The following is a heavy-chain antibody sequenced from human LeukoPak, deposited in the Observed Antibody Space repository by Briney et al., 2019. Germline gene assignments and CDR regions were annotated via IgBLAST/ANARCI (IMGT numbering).Heavy chain of an antibody. Sequence: SGTLSLTCTVSGGSISSSRYYWGWIRQPPGKGLEWIGSIYYSGSTYYNPSLKSRVTISVDTSKNQFSLKLSSVTAADTAVYYCARPTHYGSGVDYWGQGTLVTVSS. D-gene: IGHD3-10*01. CDR2: IYYSGST. J-gene: IGHJ4*02. CDR3: ARPTHYGSGVDY. V-gene: IGHV4-39*01. CDR1: GGSISSSRYY.